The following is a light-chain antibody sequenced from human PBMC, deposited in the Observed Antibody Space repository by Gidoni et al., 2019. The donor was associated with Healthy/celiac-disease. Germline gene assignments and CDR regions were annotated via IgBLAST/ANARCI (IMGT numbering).Light chain of an antibody. V-gene: IGKV3-15*01. CDR1: QSVSSN. J-gene: IGKJ2*01. CDR3: QQYNNWLPDT. Sequence: EIVMTQSPATLSVSPGERATLSCRASQSVSSNLAWYQQKPGQAPRLLIYGASTRATGIPARFSGSGSGTEFTLTISSLQSEDFAVYYCQQYNNWLPDTFXXXTKLEIK. CDR2: GAS.